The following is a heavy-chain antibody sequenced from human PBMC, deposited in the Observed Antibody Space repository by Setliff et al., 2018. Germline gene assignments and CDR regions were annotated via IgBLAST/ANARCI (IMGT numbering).Heavy chain of an antibody. CDR1: GGSISGYY. Sequence: SETLSLTCTVSGGSISGYYWNWIRQTPEMRLEWIGHIHFSGNTHFNPSLMSRVTMSVDTSKNQFSLTVQSVTAADTAVYYCVRDIYFCGGYATGLGAFDIWGQGTLVT. J-gene: IGHJ3*02. CDR2: IHFSGNT. D-gene: IGHD5-12*01. V-gene: IGHV4-59*01. CDR3: VRDIYFCGGYATGLGAFDI.